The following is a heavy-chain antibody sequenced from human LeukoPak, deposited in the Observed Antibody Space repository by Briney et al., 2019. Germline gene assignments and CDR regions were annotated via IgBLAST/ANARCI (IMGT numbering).Heavy chain of an antibody. J-gene: IGHJ5*02. CDR3: ARDPTYYYGSGSPDWWFDP. Sequence: PGGSLRPSCAASGFIFSSYAMHWVRQAPGKGLEWVAVISYDGSNKYYADSVKGRFTISRDNSKNTLYLQMNSLRAEDTAVYYCARDPTYYYGSGSPDWWFDPWGQGTLVTVSS. CDR2: ISYDGSNK. CDR1: GFIFSSYA. D-gene: IGHD3-10*01. V-gene: IGHV3-30-3*01.